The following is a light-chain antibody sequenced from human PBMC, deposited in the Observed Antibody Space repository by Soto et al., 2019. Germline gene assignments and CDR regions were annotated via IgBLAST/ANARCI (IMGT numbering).Light chain of an antibody. CDR2: GTS. CDR3: QQYGTSALT. J-gene: IGKJ4*01. Sequence: EIVLTQSPGTLSLSPGERATLSCRASQSVSSSYLVWYQQRPGQPPRLLIYGTSTRAAGISDRFSGSGSGTDFTLTIYRLEPGDSAVYYCQQYGTSALTFGGGTK. V-gene: IGKV3-20*01. CDR1: QSVSSSY.